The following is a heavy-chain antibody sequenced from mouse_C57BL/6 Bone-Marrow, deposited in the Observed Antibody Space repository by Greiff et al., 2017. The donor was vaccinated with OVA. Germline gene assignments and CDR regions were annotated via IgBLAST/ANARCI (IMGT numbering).Heavy chain of an antibody. V-gene: IGHV1-19*01. Sequence: VQLQQSGPVLVKPGASVKMSCKASGYTFTDYYMNWVKQSHGKSLEWIGVINPYNGGTSYNQKFKGKATLTVDKSSSTAYMELNSLTSEDSAVYYCARVGGSSLYWYFDVWGTGTTVTVSS. CDR3: ARVGGSSLYWYFDV. J-gene: IGHJ1*03. CDR1: GYTFTDYY. CDR2: INPYNGGT. D-gene: IGHD1-1*01.